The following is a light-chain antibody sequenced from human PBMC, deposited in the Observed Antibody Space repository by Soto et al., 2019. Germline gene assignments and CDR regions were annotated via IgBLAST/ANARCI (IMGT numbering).Light chain of an antibody. V-gene: IGLV2-8*01. CDR1: SSDVGGYNY. CDR2: EVT. CDR3: SSFAGGGNPVL. Sequence: QSALTQPPSASGSLGQSVTISCTGTSSDVGGYNYVSWHQQHPGKAPKVMIYEVTKRPPGVPDRFSGSKSGNTASLTVSGLQAEDEADHYCSSFAGGGNPVLLGGGTKLTVL. J-gene: IGLJ2*01.